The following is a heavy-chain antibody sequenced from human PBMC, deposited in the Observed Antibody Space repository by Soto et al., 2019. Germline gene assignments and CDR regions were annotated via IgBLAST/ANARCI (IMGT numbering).Heavy chain of an antibody. V-gene: IGHV3-7*01. CDR2: IKQDGSEK. Sequence: EVQLVESGGGLVQPGGSLRLSCAASGFTFSSYWMSWVRQAPGKGLEWVANIKQDGSEKYYVDSVKGRFTISRDKAKNSLYLQMNSLRAEDTAVYYCARDRDFWSGYYYFDYWGQGTLVTVSS. CDR3: ARDRDFWSGYYYFDY. CDR1: GFTFSSYW. D-gene: IGHD3-3*01. J-gene: IGHJ4*02.